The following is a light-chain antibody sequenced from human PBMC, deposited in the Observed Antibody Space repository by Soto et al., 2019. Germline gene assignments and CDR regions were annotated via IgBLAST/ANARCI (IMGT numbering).Light chain of an antibody. CDR1: SSDVGDYNY. Sequence: QSALTQPASVSGSPGQSITISCTGTSSDVGDYNYVSWYQQHPGKAPKLMIYDVSYRPSGVSNRFSGSKSGNTASLTISGLQAEDEADYYCSSYTSTSTLVFGTGTKLTVL. CDR2: DVS. J-gene: IGLJ1*01. V-gene: IGLV2-14*01. CDR3: SSYTSTSTLV.